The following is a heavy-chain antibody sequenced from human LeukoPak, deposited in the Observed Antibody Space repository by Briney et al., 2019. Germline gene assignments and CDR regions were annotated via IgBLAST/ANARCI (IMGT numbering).Heavy chain of an antibody. D-gene: IGHD1-26*01. CDR1: GFTFSGSA. CDR3: TRGNSGSYIGGY. V-gene: IGHV3-73*01. Sequence: GGSLRLSCAASGFTFSGSAMHWVRQASGKGLEWVGRIRSKANSYATAYAASVKGRFTISRDDSKNTAYLQMNSLKTEDTAVYYCTRGNSGSYIGGYWGQGTLVTVSS. J-gene: IGHJ4*02. CDR2: IRSKANSYAT.